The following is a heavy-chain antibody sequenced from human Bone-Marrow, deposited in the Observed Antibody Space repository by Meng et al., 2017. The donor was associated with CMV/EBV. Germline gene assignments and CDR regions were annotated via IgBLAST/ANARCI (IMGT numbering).Heavy chain of an antibody. CDR2: INHSGST. CDR1: GGSISSYY. V-gene: IGHV4-34*01. J-gene: IGHJ4*02. D-gene: IGHD3-22*01. CDR3: ARDRSGWGYFDY. Sequence: SEPLSLTCTVSGGSISSYYWSWIRQPPGKGLEWIGEINHSGSTNYNPSLKSRVTISVNTSKNQFSLKLSSVTAADTAVYYCARDRSGWGYFDYWGQGTMVTVSS.